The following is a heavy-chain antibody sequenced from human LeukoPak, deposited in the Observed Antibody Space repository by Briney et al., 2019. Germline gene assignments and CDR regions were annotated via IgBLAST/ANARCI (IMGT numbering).Heavy chain of an antibody. D-gene: IGHD4-17*01. J-gene: IGHJ3*02. Sequence: GGSLRLSCEASGFSVSNNYMTWVRQAPGKGLEWVSVIYSGGTTYYGDSVEGRFTISRDNSRDTLNLQMNSLRAEDTAVYFCARGQSGDPAFDIWGQGAMVTVSS. CDR1: GFSVSNNY. V-gene: IGHV3-53*01. CDR2: IYSGGTT. CDR3: ARGQSGDPAFDI.